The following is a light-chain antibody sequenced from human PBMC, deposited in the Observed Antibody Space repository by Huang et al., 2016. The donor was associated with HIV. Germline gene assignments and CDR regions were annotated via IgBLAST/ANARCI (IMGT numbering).Light chain of an antibody. J-gene: IGKJ1*01. Sequence: DIVMTQSPLYLSVSPGEPASISCRSTQGLLHSSGFYYVDWYLQRPGQSPQLLLYLGSNRASGVSDRFSGSGPDTDFTLKISRIEAEDVGVYYCMQALETPQTFGQGTKVEIK. CDR3: MQALETPQT. CDR2: LGS. CDR1: QGLLHSSGFYY. V-gene: IGKV2-28*01.